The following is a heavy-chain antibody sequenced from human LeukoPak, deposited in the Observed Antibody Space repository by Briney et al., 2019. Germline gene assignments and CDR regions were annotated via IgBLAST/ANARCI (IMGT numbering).Heavy chain of an antibody. CDR2: ISGSGGST. D-gene: IGHD2-15*01. CDR1: GFTFSSYA. V-gene: IGHV3-23*01. Sequence: GSLRLSCAASGFTFSSYAMSRFRQAPGKGLEWVSAISGSGGSTYYADSVKGRFTISRDNSKNTLYLQMNSLRAEDTAVYYCAKAGYSGGGRCNGSFHYWGQGTLVTVSS. CDR3: AKAGYSGGGRCNGSFHY. J-gene: IGHJ4*02.